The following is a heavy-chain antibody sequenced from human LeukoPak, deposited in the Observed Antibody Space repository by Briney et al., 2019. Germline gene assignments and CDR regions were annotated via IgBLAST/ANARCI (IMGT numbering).Heavy chain of an antibody. CDR3: AKASVGVDGSDS. Sequence: GWSLTLSFPCSVWIFIMYAMSGLRQARAKGLAGVCVISVDGGGKSSADSVKGRFTISRANYKSTMYLQMNSLRAEDTAVYYCAKASVGVDGSDSWGQGSLVTVSS. J-gene: IGHJ4*02. CDR1: VWIFIMYA. CDR2: ISVDGGGK. D-gene: IGHD5-24*01. V-gene: IGHV3-23*01.